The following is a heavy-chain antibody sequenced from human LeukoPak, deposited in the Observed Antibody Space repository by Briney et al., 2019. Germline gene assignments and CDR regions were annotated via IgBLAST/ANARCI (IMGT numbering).Heavy chain of an antibody. Sequence: GGSLRLSCAASGFTFSSYWMHWVRQAPGKGLVWVSRINSDGSSTSYADSVKGRFTISRDNAKNTLYLQMNSLRAEDTAVYYCAKVAGYSYGSGVDHWGQGTLVTVSS. V-gene: IGHV3-74*01. CDR2: INSDGSST. CDR1: GFTFSSYW. CDR3: AKVAGYSYGSGVDH. D-gene: IGHD5-18*01. J-gene: IGHJ4*02.